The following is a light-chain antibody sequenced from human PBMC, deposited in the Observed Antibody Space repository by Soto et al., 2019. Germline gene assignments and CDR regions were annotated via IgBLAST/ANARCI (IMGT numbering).Light chain of an antibody. CDR1: QTVSSAY. V-gene: IGKV3-20*01. J-gene: IGKJ1*01. CDR3: QQYGSSPRT. CDR2: GAS. Sequence: VMTQSPTTLSVSPGERATLSFMASQTVSSAYLAWFQQKPGQAPRLLIYGASKRATGIPDRFSGSGSGTDFTLTISRLEPEDFAVYCCQQYGSSPRTFGQGTKVDIK.